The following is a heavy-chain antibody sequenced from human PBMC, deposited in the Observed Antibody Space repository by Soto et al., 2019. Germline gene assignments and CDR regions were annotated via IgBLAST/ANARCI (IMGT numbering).Heavy chain of an antibody. CDR1: GGTFSSYD. Sequence: QVQLVQSGAEVKKPGSSVKVSCKASGGTFSSYDISWVRQAPGQGLEWMGGIIPIFGTANYAQKFQGRVTITADESTSTAYMELSSLRAEDTAVYYCARDFSEYCGGDCYSPSRDYWGQGTLVTVSS. D-gene: IGHD2-21*02. CDR2: IIPIFGTA. CDR3: ARDFSEYCGGDCYSPSRDY. J-gene: IGHJ4*02. V-gene: IGHV1-69*01.